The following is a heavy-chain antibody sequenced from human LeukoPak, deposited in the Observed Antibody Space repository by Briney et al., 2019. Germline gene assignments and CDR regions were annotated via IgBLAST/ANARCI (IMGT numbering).Heavy chain of an antibody. CDR2: IKQDGSEK. CDR3: ARVWSSSWFYYFDY. Sequence: GGSLRLSCAASGFTFSSYSMNWVRQAPGKGLEWVANIKQDGSEKYYVDSVKGRFTISRDNAKNSLYLQMNSLRAEDTAVYYCARVWSSSWFYYFDYWGQGTLVTVSS. J-gene: IGHJ4*02. D-gene: IGHD6-13*01. CDR1: GFTFSSYS. V-gene: IGHV3-7*01.